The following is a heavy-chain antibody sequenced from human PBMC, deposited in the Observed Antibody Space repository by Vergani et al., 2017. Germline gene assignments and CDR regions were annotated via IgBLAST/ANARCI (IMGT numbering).Heavy chain of an antibody. J-gene: IGHJ5*02. D-gene: IGHD3-3*01. CDR2: ISAYNGNT. CDR1: GYTFTSYG. Sequence: QVQLVQSGAEVKKPGASVKVSCKASGYTFTSYGISWVRQAPGQGLEWMGWISAYNGNTNYAQKLQGRVTMTTDTSTSTAYMELRSLRSDDTAVYYCARDETYYDFWSGPNWFDPWGQGTLVTVSS. CDR3: ARDETYYDFWSGPNWFDP. V-gene: IGHV1-18*01.